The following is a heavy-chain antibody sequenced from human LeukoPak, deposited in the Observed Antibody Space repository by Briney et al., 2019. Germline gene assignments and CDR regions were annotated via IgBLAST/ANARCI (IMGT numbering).Heavy chain of an antibody. CDR3: ARQRGISYGGNADDGFDV. CDR2: IYRSGST. CDR1: SYSINRGYF. Sequence: SETLSLTCSVSSYSINRGYFWGWIRQPPGKGLEWIGSIYRSGSTSYNPSLKSRVIVSVDTSKSQFALNVTSVTAADTAVYYCARQRGISYGGNADDGFDVWGQGTMVTVSS. D-gene: IGHD4-23*01. V-gene: IGHV4-38-2*01. J-gene: IGHJ3*01.